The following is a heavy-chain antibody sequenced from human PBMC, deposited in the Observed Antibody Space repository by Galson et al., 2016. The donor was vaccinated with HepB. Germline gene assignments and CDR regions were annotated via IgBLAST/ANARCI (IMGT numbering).Heavy chain of an antibody. J-gene: IGHJ5*02. CDR1: RGSLTGYN. CDR3: ARIGRGFTGGNGFDP. CDR2: ITHEGDPI. D-gene: IGHD2-8*02. Sequence: SLRLSCAASRGSLTGYNVNWVRQGPGQGLHWLAHITHEGDPIYNTDYVRGRFTISRDDSKRTAALQMDSLGPDDTGVDYCARIGRGFTGGNGFDPWGQGTLVIVSS. V-gene: IGHV3-30*04.